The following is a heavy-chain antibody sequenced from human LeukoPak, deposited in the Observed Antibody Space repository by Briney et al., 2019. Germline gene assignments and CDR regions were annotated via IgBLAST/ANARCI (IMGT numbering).Heavy chain of an antibody. CDR1: GYTFTSYG. V-gene: IGHV1-18*01. CDR2: ISAYNGNT. CDR3: AREGRKSRDGYNYYFDY. D-gene: IGHD5-24*01. J-gene: IGHJ4*02. Sequence: ASVKVSCKASGYTFTSYGISWVRQAPGQGLEWMGWISAYNGNTNYAQKLQGRVTMTTDTSTSTAYMELRSLRSDDTAVYYCAREGRKSRDGYNYYFDYWGQGTLVTVSS.